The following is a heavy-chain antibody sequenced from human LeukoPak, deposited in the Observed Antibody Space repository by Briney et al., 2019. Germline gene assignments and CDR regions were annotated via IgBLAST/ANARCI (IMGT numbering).Heavy chain of an antibody. CDR3: ARLSDYYDSSGEYYYYYGMDV. CDR2: IIPIFGTA. J-gene: IGHJ6*02. D-gene: IGHD3-22*01. CDR1: GGTFSSYA. Sequence: GSSVKVSCKASGGTFSSYAISWVRQAPGQGLEWMGGIIPIFGTANYAQKFQGRVTITADESTSTASMELSSLRSEDTAVYYCARLSDYYDSSGEYYYYYGMDVWGQGTTVTVSS. V-gene: IGHV1-69*01.